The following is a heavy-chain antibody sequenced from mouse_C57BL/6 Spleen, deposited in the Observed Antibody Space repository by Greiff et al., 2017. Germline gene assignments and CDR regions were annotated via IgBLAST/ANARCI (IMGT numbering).Heavy chain of an antibody. D-gene: IGHD2-4*01. CDR3: TRRMDYDYPYFDY. Sequence: QVHVKQSGAELVRPGASVTLSCKASGYTFTDYEMHWVKQTPVHGLEWIGAIDPETGGTAYNQKFKGKAILTADKSSSTAYMELRSLTSEDSAVYYCTRRMDYDYPYFDYWGQGTTLTVSS. V-gene: IGHV1-15*01. CDR2: IDPETGGT. J-gene: IGHJ2*01. CDR1: GYTFTDYE.